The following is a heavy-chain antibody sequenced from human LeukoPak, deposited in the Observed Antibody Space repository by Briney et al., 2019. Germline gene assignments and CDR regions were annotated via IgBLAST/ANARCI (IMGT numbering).Heavy chain of an antibody. CDR2: IYYSGST. J-gene: IGHJ4*02. V-gene: IGHV4-59*01. CDR1: GVSISSYY. CDR3: ARGSIAVAGRVDY. Sequence: SETLSLTCTVSGVSISSYYWSWIRQPPGKGLEWIGYIYYSGSTNYNPSLKSRVTISVDTSKNQFSLKLSSVTAADTAVYYCARGSIAVAGRVDYWGQGTLVTVSS. D-gene: IGHD6-19*01.